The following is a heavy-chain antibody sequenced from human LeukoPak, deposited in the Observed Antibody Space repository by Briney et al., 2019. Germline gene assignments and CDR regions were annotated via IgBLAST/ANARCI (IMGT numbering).Heavy chain of an antibody. V-gene: IGHV5-51*01. D-gene: IGHD3-10*01. Sequence: GESLKISCKGSGYSFTSYWIGWVRQMPGKGLEWMGIIYPGDSDIRYSPSFQGQVAISADNSINTAYLQWSSLKASDTAMYYCARHVTMVRGIIVDWYFDLWGRGTLVTVSS. CDR3: ARHVTMVRGIIVDWYFDL. J-gene: IGHJ2*01. CDR2: IYPGDSDI. CDR1: GYSFTSYW.